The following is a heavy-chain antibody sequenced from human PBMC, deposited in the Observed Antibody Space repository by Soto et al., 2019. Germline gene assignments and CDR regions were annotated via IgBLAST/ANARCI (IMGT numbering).Heavy chain of an antibody. Sequence: LSLTCTVSGGSISSYYWSWIRQPPGKGLEWIGYIYYSGSTNYNPSLKSRVTISVDTSKNQFSLKLSSVTAADTAVYYCASGYSGYDYGNGMDVWGQGTTVTVSS. CDR3: ASGYSGYDYGNGMDV. J-gene: IGHJ6*02. V-gene: IGHV4-59*01. D-gene: IGHD5-12*01. CDR2: IYYSGST. CDR1: GGSISSYY.